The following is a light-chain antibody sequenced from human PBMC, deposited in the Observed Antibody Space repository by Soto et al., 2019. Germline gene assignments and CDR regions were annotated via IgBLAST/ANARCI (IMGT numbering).Light chain of an antibody. Sequence: QSALTQPPSASGSPGQSVTISCTGANSDVGSYNFISWYQQHPGRAPKLLIYEVNKRPSGVPDRFSGSKSGNTASLTVSGLQAEDEDDYYCRSYAGTNTRYLFGSGTKLTVL. CDR2: EVN. V-gene: IGLV2-8*01. CDR3: RSYAGTNTRYL. CDR1: NSDVGSYNF. J-gene: IGLJ1*01.